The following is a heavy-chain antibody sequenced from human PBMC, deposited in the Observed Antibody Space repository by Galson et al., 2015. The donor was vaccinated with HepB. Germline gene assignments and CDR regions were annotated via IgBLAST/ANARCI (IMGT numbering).Heavy chain of an antibody. J-gene: IGHJ4*02. CDR1: GGTFSSYA. Sequence: SVKVSCKASGGTFSSYAISWVRQAPGQGLEWMGGIIPIFGTANYAQKFQGRVTITADESTSTAYMELSSLRSEDTAVYYCARDYSLDCSGGSCYPNYFDYWGQGTLVTVSS. D-gene: IGHD2-15*01. CDR2: IIPIFGTA. V-gene: IGHV1-69*13. CDR3: ARDYSLDCSGGSCYPNYFDY.